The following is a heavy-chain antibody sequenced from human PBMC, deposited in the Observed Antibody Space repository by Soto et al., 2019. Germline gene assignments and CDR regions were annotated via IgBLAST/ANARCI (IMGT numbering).Heavy chain of an antibody. CDR3: NGQDGQTTVTTVRVWCDP. D-gene: IGHD4-17*01. CDR1: GGSISGYY. CDR2: VYYSGGA. V-gene: IGHV4-59*01. J-gene: IGHJ5*02. Sequence: SETLSLTCTVSGGSISGYYWSWIRQPPGKGLEWIGNVYYSGGAKYNPSVKRRVSISVDTSKNQFSLNLSSVTAADTAVYYCNGQDGQTTVTTVRVWCDPWGQGTLVTVS.